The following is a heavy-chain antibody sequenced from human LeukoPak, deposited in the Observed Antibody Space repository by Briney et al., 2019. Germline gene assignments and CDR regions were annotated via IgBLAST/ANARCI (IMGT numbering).Heavy chain of an antibody. CDR3: ARDSSNYALDY. Sequence: PSETLSLTYAVYDGYFSGYYWSWIRQPPGKGPEWIGEINHSGSINYNPSLKSRVTISVDTSKNHFSLILSSVTAADTALYYCARDSSNYALDYWGQGTLVTVSS. D-gene: IGHD4-11*01. CDR1: DGYFSGYY. CDR2: INHSGSI. V-gene: IGHV4-34*01. J-gene: IGHJ4*02.